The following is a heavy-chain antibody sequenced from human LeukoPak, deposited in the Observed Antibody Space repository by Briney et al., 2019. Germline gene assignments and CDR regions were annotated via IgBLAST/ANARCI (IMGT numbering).Heavy chain of an antibody. CDR1: GYTFTSYG. Sequence: ASVKVSCKAPGYTFTSYGINWVRQAPGQGLEWMGWISAYTGDTNYEQKLQGKVTMTKDTSTSTAYMELRSLRSDDTAVYYCARSGRFGELLPFDPWGQGTLVTVSS. J-gene: IGHJ5*02. D-gene: IGHD3-10*01. V-gene: IGHV1-18*04. CDR3: ARSGRFGELLPFDP. CDR2: ISAYTGDT.